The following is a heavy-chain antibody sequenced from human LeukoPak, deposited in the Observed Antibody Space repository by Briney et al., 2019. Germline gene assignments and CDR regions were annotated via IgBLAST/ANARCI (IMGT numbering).Heavy chain of an antibody. Sequence: PSETLSLTCAVSGYSISSGDYWGWIRPPPGKGLEWIGSIYHSGSTHYNPSLKSRVTISVDTSKNQFSLKLSSVTAAGTAVYYCARNTTEVVTAKWFDPWGQGTLVTVSS. D-gene: IGHD2-21*02. CDR2: IYHSGST. CDR3: ARNTTEVVTAKWFDP. J-gene: IGHJ5*02. V-gene: IGHV4-38-2*01. CDR1: GYSISSGDY.